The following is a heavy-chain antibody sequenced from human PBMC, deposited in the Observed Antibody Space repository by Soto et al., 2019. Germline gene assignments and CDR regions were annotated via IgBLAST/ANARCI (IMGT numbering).Heavy chain of an antibody. D-gene: IGHD2-15*01. J-gene: IGHJ3*02. V-gene: IGHV1-46*01. CDR1: GDIFTSHY. CDR3: AREKGGFDI. Sequence: ASVKVSCKASGDIFTSHYMHWLRQAPGQGLEWMGYIAPSVGSTAYAQEFQGRVTMTRDMSSSSVYMELSSLRSDDTAMYYCAREKGGFDIWGQGTVVTVSS. CDR2: IAPSVGST.